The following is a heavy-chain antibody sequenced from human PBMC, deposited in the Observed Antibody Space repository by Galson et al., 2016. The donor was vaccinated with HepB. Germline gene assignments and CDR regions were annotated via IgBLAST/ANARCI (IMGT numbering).Heavy chain of an antibody. CDR1: GYSFKTYG. V-gene: IGHV1-3*01. Sequence: SVKVSCKASGYSFKTYGIYWVRQAPGQRPEWMGWINDGDGSTLHSQRFQGRVTFTRDTSASTAYMELSSLIFEDTAVYFCARDDATDGPIILDYWGQGTLVTVSS. CDR3: ARDDATDGPIILDY. J-gene: IGHJ4*02. CDR2: INDGDGST. D-gene: IGHD3/OR15-3a*01.